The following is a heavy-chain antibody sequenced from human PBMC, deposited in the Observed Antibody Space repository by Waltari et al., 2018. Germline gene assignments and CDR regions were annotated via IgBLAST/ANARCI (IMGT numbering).Heavy chain of an antibody. Sequence: QVQLVQSGAEVKKPGSSVKVSCEACGGPFSRCAIRCVRQAPGQGLEWMGRIIPIFGTANYAQKFQGRVTITADKSTSTAYMELSSLRSEDTAVYYCASASGVISYWYFDLWGRGTLVTVSS. D-gene: IGHD3-16*02. CDR1: GGPFSRCA. CDR3: ASASGVISYWYFDL. CDR2: IIPIFGTA. J-gene: IGHJ2*01. V-gene: IGHV1-69*13.